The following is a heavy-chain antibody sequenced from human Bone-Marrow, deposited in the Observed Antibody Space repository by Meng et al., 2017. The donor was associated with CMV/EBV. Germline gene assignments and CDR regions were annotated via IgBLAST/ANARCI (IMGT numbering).Heavy chain of an antibody. J-gene: IGHJ4*02. D-gene: IGHD5-24*01. Sequence: SVKVSCKASGGTFSSYAISWVRQAPGQGLEWMGGIIPILGIANYAQKFQGRVTITADKSTSTAYMELSSLRSEDTAVYYCAREREMATISGFDYWGQGTLVTVSS. CDR1: GGTFSSYA. CDR3: AREREMATISGFDY. CDR2: IIPILGIA. V-gene: IGHV1-69*10.